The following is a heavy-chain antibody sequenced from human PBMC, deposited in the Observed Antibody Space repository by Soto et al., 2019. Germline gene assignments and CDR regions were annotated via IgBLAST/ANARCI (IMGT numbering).Heavy chain of an antibody. V-gene: IGHV3-30*18. CDR1: GFTFSSYG. J-gene: IGHJ4*02. CDR2: ISYDGSNK. CDR3: AKVSVAATPDLDY. Sequence: LRLSCAASGFTFSSYGMHWVRQAPGKGLEWVAVISYDGSNKYYADSVKGRFTISRDNSKNTLYLQMNSLRAEDTAVYYCAKVSVAATPDLDYWGQGTLVTVSS. D-gene: IGHD2-15*01.